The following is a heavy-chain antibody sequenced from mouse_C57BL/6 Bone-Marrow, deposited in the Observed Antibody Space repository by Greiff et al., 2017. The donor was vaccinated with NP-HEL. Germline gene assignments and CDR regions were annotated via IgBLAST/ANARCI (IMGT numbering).Heavy chain of an antibody. V-gene: IGHV1-69*01. CDR1: GYTFTSYW. Sequence: QVQLQQPGAELVMPGASVKLSCKASGYTFTSYWMHWVKQRPGQGLEWIGEIDPSDSYTNYNQKFKGKSTLTVDKSSSTAYMQLNSLTSEDSAVYYWAREGSVTTRKKRVLFDYWGQGTTLTVSS. J-gene: IGHJ2*01. CDR2: IDPSDSYT. CDR3: AREGSVTTRKKRVLFDY. D-gene: IGHD2-1*01.